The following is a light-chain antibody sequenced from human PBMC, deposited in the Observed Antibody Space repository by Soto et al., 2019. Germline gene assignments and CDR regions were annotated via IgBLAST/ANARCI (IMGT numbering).Light chain of an antibody. CDR2: AAS. CDR3: QNYDSAPFT. J-gene: IGKJ3*01. CDR1: QGIRNY. Sequence: DIPMTQSPSSLSASVGDRVTITCRASQGIRNYLAWYQQKPGKVPKLLIYAASTLQSGVPSRFSSGGSGTDFTLTISSLQPDDVATYYCQNYDSAPFTFGPGTKVDI. V-gene: IGKV1-27*01.